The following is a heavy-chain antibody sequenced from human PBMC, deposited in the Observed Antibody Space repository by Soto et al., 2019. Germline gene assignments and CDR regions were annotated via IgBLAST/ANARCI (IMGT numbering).Heavy chain of an antibody. CDR1: GYTFTGYY. V-gene: IGHV1-2*02. Sequence: ASVKVSCKPSGYTFTGYYIHWVRQAPGQGLEWMGWINPNSGATNYALKFQGRVTMTRDTSIGAAYMELNSLTSDDTAVYYCARSRLTDYSIDYWGQGTLVTVSS. CDR2: INPNSGAT. CDR3: ARSRLTDYSIDY. J-gene: IGHJ4*02. D-gene: IGHD4-4*01.